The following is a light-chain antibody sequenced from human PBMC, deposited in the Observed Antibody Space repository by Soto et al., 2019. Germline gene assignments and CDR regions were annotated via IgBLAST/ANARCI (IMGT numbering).Light chain of an antibody. CDR3: QQYLGTLYT. V-gene: IGKV4-1*01. J-gene: IGKJ2*01. Sequence: DIVITQSPHSLAVALGERATINFRSSQGVLARSNNKHYLAWHQQKPGQPPKLLIYWASTRQSGVPDRFSGSGSGTYFSLSISRLQADGVAVYYCQQYLGTLYTFGQGNKVEI. CDR2: WAS. CDR1: QGVLARSNNKHY.